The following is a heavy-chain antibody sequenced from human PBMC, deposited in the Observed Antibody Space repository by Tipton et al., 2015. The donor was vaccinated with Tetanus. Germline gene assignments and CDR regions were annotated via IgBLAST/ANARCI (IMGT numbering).Heavy chain of an antibody. CDR1: GGSISSGDYY. Sequence: TLSLTCTVSGGSISSGDYYWSWIRQPPGKGLEWIGYIYYSGSTYSNPSLKSRVTISVDTSQNQFSLKLSSVTAADTAVYYCARVQAVGGIQLWVRGRRDVNFAYWGPGTLVAVSS. J-gene: IGHJ4*02. CDR2: IYYSGST. V-gene: IGHV4-30-4*01. D-gene: IGHD5-18*01. CDR3: ARVQAVGGIQLWVRGRRDVNFAY.